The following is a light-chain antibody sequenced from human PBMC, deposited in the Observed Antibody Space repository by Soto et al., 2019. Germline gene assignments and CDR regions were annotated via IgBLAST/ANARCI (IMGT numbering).Light chain of an antibody. CDR3: QQRSNWWT. J-gene: IGKJ1*01. CDR2: RAS. Sequence: EIVLTQSPGTLSLSPGEGATLSCRASQSVGSLLAWYQQKPGQAPRLLIYRASIRAAGLPDKFSGSGSGTDFTLTISSLEPEDFAVYYCQQRSNWWTFGQGTKVDI. CDR1: QSVGSL. V-gene: IGKV3-11*01.